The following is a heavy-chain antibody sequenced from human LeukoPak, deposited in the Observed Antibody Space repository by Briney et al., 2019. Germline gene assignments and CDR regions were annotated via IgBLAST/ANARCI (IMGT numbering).Heavy chain of an antibody. CDR1: GGSISSSSYY. V-gene: IGHV4-39*01. CDR3: ARSMVRGVDWFDP. CDR2: IYYSGST. D-gene: IGHD3-10*01. J-gene: IGHJ5*02. Sequence: PSETLSLTCTVSGGSISSSSYYWGWIRQPPGKGLEWIGSIYYSGSTNYNPSLKSRVTISVDTSKNQFSLKLSSVTAADTAVYYCARSMVRGVDWFDPWGQGTLVTVSS.